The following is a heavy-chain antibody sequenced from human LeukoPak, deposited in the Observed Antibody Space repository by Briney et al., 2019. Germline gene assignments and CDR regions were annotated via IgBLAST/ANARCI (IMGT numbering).Heavy chain of an antibody. D-gene: IGHD6-19*01. V-gene: IGHV1-46*01. CDR3: ARMTYSSPYYYFEH. CDR2: TNPSGNT. CDR1: GYSFPDYS. Sequence: GASVKVSCKASGYSFPDYSIHWVRQSPAQGFVWMGVTNPSGNTIYARNFRGRATMTADTTTSTVYMELSSLTSEDTAVYFCARMTYSSPYYYFEHWGQGTLVTVSS. J-gene: IGHJ4*02.